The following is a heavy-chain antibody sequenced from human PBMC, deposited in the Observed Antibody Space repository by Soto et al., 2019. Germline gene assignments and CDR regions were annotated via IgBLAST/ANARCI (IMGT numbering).Heavy chain of an antibody. CDR1: GFTFSSYA. Sequence: QVQLVESGGGVVQPGRSLRLSCAASGFTFSSYAMHWVRQAPGKGLEWVAVISYDGSNKYYADSVKGRFTISRDNSKNTLYLQMNSLRAEDTAVYYCARHRRQYSGSYSGMDVWGQGTTVTVSS. J-gene: IGHJ6*02. V-gene: IGHV3-30-3*01. CDR2: ISYDGSNK. CDR3: ARHRRQYSGSYSGMDV. D-gene: IGHD1-26*01.